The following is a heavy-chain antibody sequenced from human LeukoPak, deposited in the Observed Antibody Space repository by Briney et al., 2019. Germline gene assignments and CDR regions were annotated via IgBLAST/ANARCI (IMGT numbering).Heavy chain of an antibody. J-gene: IGHJ3*02. CDR1: GFTFSNAW. Sequence: PGGSLRLSCAASGFTFSNAWMSWVRQAPGKGLEWVGRIKSKTDGGTTDYAAPVKGRFTISRDNSKNTLYLQINSLRAEDTAVYYCAKFGGKMAKNAFDIWGQGTMVTVSS. CDR2: IKSKTDGGTT. CDR3: AKFGGKMAKNAFDI. V-gene: IGHV3-15*01. D-gene: IGHD5-24*01.